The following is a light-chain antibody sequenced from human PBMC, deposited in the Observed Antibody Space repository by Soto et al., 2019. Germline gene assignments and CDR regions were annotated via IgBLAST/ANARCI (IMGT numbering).Light chain of an antibody. V-gene: IGKV3-20*01. CDR1: QSVASRN. Sequence: EIVLTQSPGTLSLSPGXRATLSCRASQSVASRNLAWYQQKSGQAPRLLIYGASSRAIHTPDRFSGSGSGTDFTLTISGLEPEDFAVYYCQQYGSSGTFCQGTKVDIK. CDR2: GAS. CDR3: QQYGSSGT. J-gene: IGKJ1*01.